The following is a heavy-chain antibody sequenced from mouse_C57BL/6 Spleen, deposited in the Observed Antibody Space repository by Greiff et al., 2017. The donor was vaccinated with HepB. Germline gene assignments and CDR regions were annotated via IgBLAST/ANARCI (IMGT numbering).Heavy chain of an antibody. Sequence: VQLQQSGPELVKPGASVKISCKASGYTFTDYYMNWVKQSHGKSLEWIGDINPNNGGTSYNQKFKGKATLTVDKSSSTAYMELRSLTSEDSAVYYCARRRYYYGSSYYWYFDVWGTGTTVTVSS. CDR1: GYTFTDYY. D-gene: IGHD1-1*01. CDR2: INPNNGGT. CDR3: ARRRYYYGSSYYWYFDV. J-gene: IGHJ1*03. V-gene: IGHV1-26*01.